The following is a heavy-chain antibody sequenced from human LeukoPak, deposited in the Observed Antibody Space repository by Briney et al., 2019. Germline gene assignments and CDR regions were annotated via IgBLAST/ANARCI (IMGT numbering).Heavy chain of an antibody. Sequence: SETLSLTCTVSGGSISSYYWSWIRQPAGKGLEWIGRIYTSGSTNYNPSLKSRVTMSVDTSKNQFSLKLSSVTAADTAVYYCARESLYYDSSYFDYWGQGTLVTVSS. CDR2: IYTSGST. J-gene: IGHJ4*02. D-gene: IGHD3-22*01. CDR3: ARESLYYDSSYFDY. CDR1: GGSISSYY. V-gene: IGHV4-4*07.